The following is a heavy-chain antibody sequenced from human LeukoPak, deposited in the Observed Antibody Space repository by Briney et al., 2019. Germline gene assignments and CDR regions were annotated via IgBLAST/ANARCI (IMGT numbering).Heavy chain of an antibody. D-gene: IGHD6-13*01. CDR3: ATEQLPAGWDY. J-gene: IGHJ4*02. Sequence: GGSLRLSCAVSGFTFSSYWKSWVCQAPGKGLEWVANIKQDGSEKYSVDSAKGRFTISRDNAKNSLYLQMNSLRAEDTAVYFCATEQLPAGWDYWGQGTLVIVCS. CDR2: IKQDGSEK. CDR1: GFTFSSYW. V-gene: IGHV3-7*01.